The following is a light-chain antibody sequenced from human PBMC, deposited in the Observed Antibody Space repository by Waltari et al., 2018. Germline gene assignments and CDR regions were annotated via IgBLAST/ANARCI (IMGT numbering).Light chain of an antibody. CDR2: GNN. V-gene: IGLV2-18*02. CDR3: QSYGRDWV. CDR1: TSDIGNYDR. Sequence: QSDLTQSPSVSGSPGQSVTISCTGTTSDIGNYDRVPWYQQLPGTAPKLLIYGNNNRPSGVPDRFSGSKSGTSASLAITGLQTEDEAYYYCQSYGRDWVFGGGTKLTVL. J-gene: IGLJ3*02.